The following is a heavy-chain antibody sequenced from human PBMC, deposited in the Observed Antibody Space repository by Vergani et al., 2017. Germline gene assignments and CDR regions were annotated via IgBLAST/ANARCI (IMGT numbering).Heavy chain of an antibody. CDR2: ISSSGGST. CDR1: GFTFSSYS. V-gene: IGHV3-23*04. Sequence: EVQLVESGGGLVKPGGSLRLSCAASGFTFSSYSMNWVRQAPGKGLEWVSSISSSGGSTYYADSVKGRFTISRDNSKNTLYLQMNSLRAEDTAVYYCAKGTAVDIWGQGTLVTVSS. CDR3: AKGTAVDI. D-gene: IGHD5-12*01. J-gene: IGHJ4*02.